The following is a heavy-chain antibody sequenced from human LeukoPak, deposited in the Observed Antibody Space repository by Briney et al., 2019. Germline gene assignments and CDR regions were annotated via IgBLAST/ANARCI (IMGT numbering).Heavy chain of an antibody. D-gene: IGHD5-12*01. J-gene: IGHJ3*02. Sequence: GGSLRLSCAASGLTFSSYAMSWVRQAPGKGLEWVSAISGSGGTTYYADSVKGRFTISRDNSKNTLYLQMNSLRAEDTAVYYCAKDRGNSDYDPLDAFDIWGQGTMVTVSS. CDR1: GLTFSSYA. CDR3: AKDRGNSDYDPLDAFDI. V-gene: IGHV3-23*01. CDR2: ISGSGGTT.